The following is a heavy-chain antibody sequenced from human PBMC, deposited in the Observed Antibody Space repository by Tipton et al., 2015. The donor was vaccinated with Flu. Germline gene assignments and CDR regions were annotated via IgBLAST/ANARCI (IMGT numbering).Heavy chain of an antibody. J-gene: IGHJ6*02. V-gene: IGHV1-8*01. Sequence: QLVQSGAEVKKPGASVKVSCKASGYTFTSYDINWVRQATGQGLEWMGWMNPNSGNTGYAQKFQGRVTMTRNTSISTAYMELSSLRSEDTAVYYCARTVPYYDILAGYSPPYWYSGMDVWGQGATVPVSS. CDR3: ARTVPYYDILAGYSPPYWYSGMDV. CDR2: MNPNSGNT. D-gene: IGHD3-9*01. CDR1: GYTFTSYD.